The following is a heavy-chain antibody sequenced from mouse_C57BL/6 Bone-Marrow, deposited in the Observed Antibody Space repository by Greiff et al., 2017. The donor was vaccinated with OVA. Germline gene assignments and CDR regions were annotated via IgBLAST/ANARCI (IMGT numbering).Heavy chain of an antibody. J-gene: IGHJ4*01. CDR3: ARPMIATEGQDMDY. CDR1: GFTFSDYG. Sequence: EVQLVQSGGGLVKPGGSLKLSCAASGFTFSDYGMHWVRQAPEKGLEWVAYISSGSSTIYYADTVKGRFTISRDNAKNTLFMQMTSLRSEDPAMYYCARPMIATEGQDMDYWGQGTSVTVSS. CDR2: ISSGSSTI. D-gene: IGHD1-1*01. V-gene: IGHV5-17*01.